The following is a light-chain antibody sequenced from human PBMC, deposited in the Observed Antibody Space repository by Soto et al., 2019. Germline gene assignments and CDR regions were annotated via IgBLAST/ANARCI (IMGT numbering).Light chain of an antibody. J-gene: IGKJ2*01. CDR1: QSISSW. Sequence: DLQMTQSPSTLSASVGDRVTITCRASQSISSWLAWYQQKPGKAPKLLIYDASSLESGVPSRFSGSGSGTEFTLTISSLQRDDFATYYCQQYNSYLYTFGQGTKLEIK. CDR2: DAS. CDR3: QQYNSYLYT. V-gene: IGKV1-5*01.